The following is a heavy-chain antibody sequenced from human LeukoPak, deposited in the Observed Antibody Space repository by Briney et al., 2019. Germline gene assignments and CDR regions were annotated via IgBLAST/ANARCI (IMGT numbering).Heavy chain of an antibody. CDR2: ISGSGGTT. V-gene: IGHV3-23*01. D-gene: IGHD2-2*01. J-gene: IGHJ6*02. Sequence: GGSLRLSCAASGFTFSSHAMSWVRQAPGKGLEWVSAISGSGGTTYYADSVKGRFTISRDNSKNTLYLQLNSLRAEDTAVYYCAKLYCSSTSCYYYYYYFFMDVWGQGTTVTVSS. CDR3: AKLYCSSTSCYYYYYYFFMDV. CDR1: GFTFSSHA.